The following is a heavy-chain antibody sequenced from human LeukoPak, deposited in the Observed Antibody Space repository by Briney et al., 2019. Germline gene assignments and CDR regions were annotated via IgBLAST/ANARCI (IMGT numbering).Heavy chain of an antibody. V-gene: IGHV1-18*01. J-gene: IGHJ6*03. Sequence: ASEKVSCKASGYTFTSYGISWVRQAPGQGLEWMGWISAYNGNTNYAQKLQGRVTMTTDTSTSTAYMELRSLRSDDTAVYYCARDYGSGSYYNLKTYYYYYMDVWGKGTTVTISS. D-gene: IGHD3-10*01. CDR3: ARDYGSGSYYNLKTYYYYYMDV. CDR2: ISAYNGNT. CDR1: GYTFTSYG.